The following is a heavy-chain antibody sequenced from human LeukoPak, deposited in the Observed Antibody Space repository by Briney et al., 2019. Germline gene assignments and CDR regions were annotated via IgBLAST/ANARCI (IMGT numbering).Heavy chain of an antibody. Sequence: GGSLRLSCAASGFTVSSNYMSWVRQAPGKGLEWVSIIHSGGSTYYADSVKGRFTISRDNSKNTLYLQMNSLRAEDTAVYYCARVYYDFWNDAFDIWGQGTMVTVSS. J-gene: IGHJ3*02. D-gene: IGHD3-3*01. CDR2: IHSGGST. CDR1: GFTVSSNY. CDR3: ARVYYDFWNDAFDI. V-gene: IGHV3-53*01.